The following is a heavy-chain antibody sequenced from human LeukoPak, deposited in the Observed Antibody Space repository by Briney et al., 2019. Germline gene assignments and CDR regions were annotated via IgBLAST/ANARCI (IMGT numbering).Heavy chain of an antibody. V-gene: IGHV3-9*01. CDR2: INWDSDYI. J-gene: IGHJ4*02. Sequence: GGSLRLSCDASGFTFDDFTMHWVRQAPGKGLEWVSSINWDSDYIYYADSVKGRFTISRDNAKNFLSLQMKSLRAEDTALYYCLKYNKSAGGFDHWGQGTLVTVSS. D-gene: IGHD3-16*01. CDR1: GFTFDDFT. CDR3: LKYNKSAGGFDH.